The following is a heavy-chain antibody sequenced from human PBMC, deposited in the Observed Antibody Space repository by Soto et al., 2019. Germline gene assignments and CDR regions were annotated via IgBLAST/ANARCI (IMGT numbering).Heavy chain of an antibody. CDR3: ARDPLINWNYPNRLFDY. V-gene: IGHV1-18*01. CDR2: ISAYNGNT. CDR1: GYTFTSYG. Sequence: QVQLVQSGAEVKKPGASVKVSCKASGYTFTSYGISWVRQAPGQGLEWMGWISAYNGNTNYAQKLQGRVTMTTDSTTSKVYMELRSLRSDDTAVYYCARDPLINWNYPNRLFDYWGQGTLVTVSS. J-gene: IGHJ4*02. D-gene: IGHD1-7*01.